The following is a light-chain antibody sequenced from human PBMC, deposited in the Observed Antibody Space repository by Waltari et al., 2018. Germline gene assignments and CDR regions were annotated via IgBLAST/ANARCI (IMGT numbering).Light chain of an antibody. J-gene: IGLJ3*02. Sequence: QSVLTQPPSVSGAPGQGVAISCSGSSSNIGGNYVNWFQQLPGTAPKLLIHSDGQRPSGVPGRFSGSKSGTSASLAISGLQSEDEADYYCATWDDNLSGSWVFGGGTKLTVL. CDR1: SSNIGGNY. CDR3: ATWDDNLSGSWV. CDR2: SDG. V-gene: IGLV1-44*01.